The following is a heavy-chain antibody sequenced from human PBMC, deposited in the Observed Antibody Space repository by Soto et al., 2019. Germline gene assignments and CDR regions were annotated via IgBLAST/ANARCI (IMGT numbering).Heavy chain of an antibody. J-gene: IGHJ6*02. V-gene: IGHV3-30-3*01. CDR3: ARSIEFQRSLFNFYGMDA. CDR1: DFTFDTYG. Sequence: QVQLVESGGGVVQPGRSLRLSCIASDFTFDTYGMHWVRQAPGKGLEWVAVISRDGNHEYYTDSVKGRFTVSRDNSKNTLFLQMNSLRVEDTAIYYCARSIEFQRSLFNFYGMDAWGQGTTVTVSS. D-gene: IGHD1-1*01. CDR2: ISRDGNHE.